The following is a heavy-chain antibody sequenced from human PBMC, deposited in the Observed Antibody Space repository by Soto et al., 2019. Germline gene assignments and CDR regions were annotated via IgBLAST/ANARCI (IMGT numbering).Heavy chain of an antibody. J-gene: IGHJ6*02. Sequence: QVQLQEPGSGLVKPSLSLSLTCTVSGVSLNTADTWWSWIRQSPVKGLEFIGYYHSGGSTYYDASFRSRVIISADTSNRQFSLKLSSVTVADTAVYFCVRSRQMESGNDYGLDVWGQGTTVTVSS. CDR2: YHSGGST. CDR1: GVSLNTADTW. CDR3: VRSRQMESGNDYGLDV. V-gene: IGHV4-30-4*01. D-gene: IGHD1-1*01.